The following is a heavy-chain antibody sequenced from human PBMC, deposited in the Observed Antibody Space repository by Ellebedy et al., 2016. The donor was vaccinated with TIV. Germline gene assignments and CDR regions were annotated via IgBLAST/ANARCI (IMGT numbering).Heavy chain of an antibody. D-gene: IGHD4-23*01. J-gene: IGHJ3*02. V-gene: IGHV1-69*04. CDR3: ARREYGGSPWAFDI. CDR2: IIPILGIA. CDR1: GGTFSSYA. Sequence: SVKVSXXASGGTFSSYAISWVRQAPGQGLEWMGRIIPILGIANYAQKFQGRVTITADKSTSTAYMELSSLRSEDTAVYYCARREYGGSPWAFDIWGQGTMVTVSS.